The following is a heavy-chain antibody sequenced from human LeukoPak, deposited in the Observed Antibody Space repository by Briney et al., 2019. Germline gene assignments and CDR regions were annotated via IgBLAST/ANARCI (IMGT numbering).Heavy chain of an antibody. CDR3: AKVNSDIVVVPAATSFDY. J-gene: IGHJ4*02. CDR1: GFTFSSYA. Sequence: GGSLRLSCAASGFTFSSYAMSWVRQAPGKGLDWVSAISGSGGSTYYADSVKGRFTISRDNSKNTLYLQMNSLRAEDTAVYYCAKVNSDIVVVPAATSFDYWGQGTLVTVSS. CDR2: ISGSGGST. V-gene: IGHV3-23*01. D-gene: IGHD2-2*01.